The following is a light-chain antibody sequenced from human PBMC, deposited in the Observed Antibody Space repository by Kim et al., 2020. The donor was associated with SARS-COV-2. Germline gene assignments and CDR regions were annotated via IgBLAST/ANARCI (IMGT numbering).Light chain of an antibody. CDR3: QQYHSYPFT. V-gene: IGKV1D-16*01. J-gene: IGKJ4*01. Sequence: DIQMTQSPSPLSASVGDRVILTCRASQGISNWLAWYQQKPGKAPRSLIYAASRLQSGVPSSFSGNTSGTDFFLTISSLQPEDFATYYCQQYHSYPFTFGGGTKVDIK. CDR1: QGISNW. CDR2: AAS.